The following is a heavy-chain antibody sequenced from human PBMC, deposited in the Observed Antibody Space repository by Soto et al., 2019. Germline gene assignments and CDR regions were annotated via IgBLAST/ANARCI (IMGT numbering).Heavy chain of an antibody. V-gene: IGHV4-34*01. J-gene: IGHJ5*02. CDR2: INHSGST. CDR3: ARGRSRGYSPRPVWFDP. D-gene: IGHD5-18*01. Sequence: PSETLSLTCAVYGGSFSGYYWSWIRQPPGKGLEWIGEINHSGSTNYNPSLKSRVTISVDTSKNQFSLKLSSVTAADTAVYYCARGRSRGYSPRPVWFDPWGQGTLVTVS. CDR1: GGSFSGYY.